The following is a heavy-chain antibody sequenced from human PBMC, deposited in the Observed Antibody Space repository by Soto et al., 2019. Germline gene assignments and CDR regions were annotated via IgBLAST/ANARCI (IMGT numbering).Heavy chain of an antibody. Sequence: GGSLRLSCAASGFTVSSNYMSWVRQAPGKGLEWVSVIYSGDNTDYADSVKGRFTISRDNSKNTLYLQMNSLRAEDTAVYYCARDSTRRETFGYWGQGTLVTVSS. J-gene: IGHJ4*02. CDR1: GFTVSSNY. CDR2: IYSGDNT. CDR3: ARDSTRRETFGY. D-gene: IGHD2-15*01. V-gene: IGHV3-66*01.